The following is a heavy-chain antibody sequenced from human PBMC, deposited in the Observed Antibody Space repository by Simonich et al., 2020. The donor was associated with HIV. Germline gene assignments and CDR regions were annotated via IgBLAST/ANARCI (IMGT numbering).Heavy chain of an antibody. Sequence: QVQLVQSGAEVKKPGSSVKVSCKASGGTFSSFAISWMRQAPGLGLKWVGGIIPVFGTANNAQMFQGRVTITADESTSTAYMELSSLRSEDTGIYYCARKGGGRGVYYFDYWGQGTLVTVSS. J-gene: IGHJ4*02. CDR2: IIPVFGTA. CDR1: GGTFSSFA. D-gene: IGHD3-10*01. V-gene: IGHV1-69*13. CDR3: ARKGGGRGVYYFDY.